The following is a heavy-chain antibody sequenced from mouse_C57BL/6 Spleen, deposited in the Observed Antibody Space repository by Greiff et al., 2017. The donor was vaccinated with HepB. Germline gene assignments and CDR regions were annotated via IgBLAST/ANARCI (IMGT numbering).Heavy chain of an antibody. J-gene: IGHJ2*01. CDR2: FHPYNDDT. V-gene: IGHV1-47*01. CDR3: ARLLYDGYYYYFDY. D-gene: IGHD2-3*01. CDR1: GYTFTTYP. Sequence: QVQLKESGAELVKPGASVKMSCKASGYTFTTYPIEWMKQNHGKSLEWIGNFHPYNDDTKYNEKFKGKATLTVEKSSSTVYLELSRLTSDDSAVYYCARLLYDGYYYYFDYWGQGTTLTVSS.